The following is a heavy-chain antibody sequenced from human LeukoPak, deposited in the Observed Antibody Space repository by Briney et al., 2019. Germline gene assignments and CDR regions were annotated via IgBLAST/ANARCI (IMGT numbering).Heavy chain of an antibody. CDR2: IGTSSDNI. CDR3: ASGTVGNYALDY. Sequence: GGSLRLSCAASGLTFSRYNMNWVRQAPGKGLERVSSIGTSSDNIYYTDSVKGRFTISRDNAKNSLYLQVDSLRVEDTAVYFCASGTVGNYALDYWGQGTLVTVSS. J-gene: IGHJ4*02. V-gene: IGHV3-21*01. CDR1: GLTFSRYN. D-gene: IGHD1-7*01.